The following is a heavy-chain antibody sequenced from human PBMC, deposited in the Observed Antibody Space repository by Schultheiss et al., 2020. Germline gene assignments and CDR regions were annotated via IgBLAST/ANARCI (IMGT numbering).Heavy chain of an antibody. V-gene: IGHV1-69*13. Sequence: SVKVSCKASGGNFSSYAISWVRQAPGQGLEWMGGIIPIFGTANYAQKFQGRVTITADESTSTAYMELSSLRSEDTAVYYCARGAVAGTRGGTNWFDPWGDGTLVTVSS. D-gene: IGHD6-19*01. CDR1: GGNFSSYA. J-gene: IGHJ5*02. CDR3: ARGAVAGTRGGTNWFDP. CDR2: IIPIFGTA.